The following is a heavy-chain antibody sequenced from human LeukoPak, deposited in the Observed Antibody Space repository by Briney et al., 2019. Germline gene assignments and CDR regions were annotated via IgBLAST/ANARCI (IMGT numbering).Heavy chain of an antibody. CDR1: GYTFTSYD. CDR2: ISVCNGKT. Sequence: ASVKVSCKASGYTFTSYDINWVRQAPGQGLEWMGWISVCNGKTKYAQKLQGRVIMTADTSTTTAYMELWSLRGDDTAIYYCARGGEGPYGNYAPDSWGQGTLVTVSS. V-gene: IGHV1-18*01. CDR3: ARGGEGPYGNYAPDS. J-gene: IGHJ5*01. D-gene: IGHD3-10*01.